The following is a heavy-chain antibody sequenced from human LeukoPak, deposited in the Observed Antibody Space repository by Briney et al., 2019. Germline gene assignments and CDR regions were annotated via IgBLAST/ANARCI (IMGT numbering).Heavy chain of an antibody. Sequence: SETLSLTCTVSGGSTSSSSYYWAWIRQPPGKGLQWLGSMYYSESSYYNPSLKSRVTMSVDTSKNQFSLNLSSVTAADTAVYYCARQDYYDSIGYFDYWGQGILVTVSS. J-gene: IGHJ4*02. CDR3: ARQDYYDSIGYFDY. V-gene: IGHV4-39*01. CDR1: GGSTSSSSYY. CDR2: MYYSESS. D-gene: IGHD3-22*01.